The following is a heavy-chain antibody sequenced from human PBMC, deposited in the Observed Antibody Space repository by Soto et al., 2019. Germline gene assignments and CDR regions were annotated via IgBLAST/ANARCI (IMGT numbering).Heavy chain of an antibody. D-gene: IGHD6-19*01. Sequence: LTGGSLRLSCAASGFTFSSYAMSWVRQAPGKGLEWVSAISGSGGSTYYADSVKGRFTISRDNSKNTLYLQMNSLRAEDTAVYYCAKGIAVALYNWFDPWDQGNLVTVSS. V-gene: IGHV3-23*01. J-gene: IGHJ5*02. CDR3: AKGIAVALYNWFDP. CDR1: GFTFSSYA. CDR2: ISGSGGST.